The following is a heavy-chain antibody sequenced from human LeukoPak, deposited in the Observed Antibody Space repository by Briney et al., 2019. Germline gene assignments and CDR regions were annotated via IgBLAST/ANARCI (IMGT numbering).Heavy chain of an antibody. J-gene: IGHJ3*01. D-gene: IGHD3-22*01. Sequence: SGGSLRLSCAASGFGFDDFAMHWVRQVPGKGLEWISGSTWNGGPIAYAESVKGRFTISRDNAKNFLYLQMNTLRPEDTALYYCARAHQVLMIASAFDVWGQGTMVTVSS. CDR3: ARAHQVLMIASAFDV. CDR1: GFGFDDFA. CDR2: STWNGGPI. V-gene: IGHV3-9*01.